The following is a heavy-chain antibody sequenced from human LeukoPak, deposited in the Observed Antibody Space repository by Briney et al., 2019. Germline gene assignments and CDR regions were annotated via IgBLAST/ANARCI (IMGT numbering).Heavy chain of an antibody. J-gene: IGHJ4*02. D-gene: IGHD4-23*01. Sequence: PSETLSLTCAVYGGSFSGYYWSWIRQPPGKGLEWIGEINHSGSTNYNPSLKSRVTISVDTSKNQFSLKLSSVTAADTAVYYCARVAVNYFDYWGQGTLVTVSS. CDR3: ARVAVNYFDY. CDR2: INHSGST. V-gene: IGHV4-34*01. CDR1: GGSFSGYY.